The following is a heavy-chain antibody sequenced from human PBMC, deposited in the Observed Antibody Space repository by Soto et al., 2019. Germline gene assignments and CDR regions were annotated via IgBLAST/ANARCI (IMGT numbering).Heavy chain of an antibody. J-gene: IGHJ6*02. V-gene: IGHV3-23*01. Sequence: GESLRLSCAGSGFIFGHYAMTWVRQAPGKGLEWISAISGRGDSTYYADAVKGRFTISRDNSKNTLYLQMNSLRFDDTAVYYCAKALDGIDDYFYAMGVWGQGTTVTVSS. CDR1: GFIFGHYA. D-gene: IGHD1-1*01. CDR3: AKALDGIDDYFYAMGV. CDR2: ISGRGDST.